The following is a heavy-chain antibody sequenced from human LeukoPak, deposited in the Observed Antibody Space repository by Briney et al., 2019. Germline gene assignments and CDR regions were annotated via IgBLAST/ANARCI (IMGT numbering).Heavy chain of an antibody. V-gene: IGHV3-53*01. CDR1: GFTVSGNF. CDR3: AKDDAWLRFGE. D-gene: IGHD3-10*01. J-gene: IGHJ4*02. CDR2: IYSSGTT. Sequence: PGGSLRLSCAASGFTVSGNFISWVRQAPGKGLEWVSIIYSSGTTYYADSVKGRFTISRDNSKNMLYLEVISLTADDTAVYYCAKDDAWLRFGEWSQGTLVTVSS.